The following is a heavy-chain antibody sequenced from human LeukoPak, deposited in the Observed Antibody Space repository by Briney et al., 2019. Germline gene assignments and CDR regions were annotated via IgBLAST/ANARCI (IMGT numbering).Heavy chain of an antibody. CDR1: GYRFTYYW. CDR3: ARLPNSGADLTWFDP. Sequence: GESLKISCKASGYRFTYYWIAWVRQMPGKGLEWMGIIYPNDSHTRYSPSFQGQVTISADKSISTAYLLWSSLKASDTAMYYCARLPNSGADLTWFDPWGRGTLVTVSS. J-gene: IGHJ5*02. CDR2: IYPNDSHT. V-gene: IGHV5-51*01. D-gene: IGHD3-10*01.